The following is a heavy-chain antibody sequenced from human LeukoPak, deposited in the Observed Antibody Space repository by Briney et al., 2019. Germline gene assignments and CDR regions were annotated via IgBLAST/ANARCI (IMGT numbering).Heavy chain of an antibody. Sequence: GGSLRLSCTASGFTFGDYAMSWFRQAPGKGLEWVGFIRSKDYGGTIEYAASVKGRFTISRDDSEGVAYLQMNSLKTEDTAVYYCTRDQTPYYWGQGTLVTVSS. J-gene: IGHJ4*02. V-gene: IGHV3-49*03. CDR2: IRSKDYGGTI. CDR1: GFTFGDYA. CDR3: TRDQTPYY.